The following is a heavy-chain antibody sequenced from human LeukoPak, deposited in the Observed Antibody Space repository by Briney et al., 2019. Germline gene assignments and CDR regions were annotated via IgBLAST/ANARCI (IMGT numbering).Heavy chain of an antibody. J-gene: IGHJ6*03. CDR3: ASRTVNYYYYYMDV. Sequence: SETLSLTCAVYGGSFSGYYWSGIRQPPGKGLEWIGEINHSGSTNYNPSLKSRVTISVDTSKNQFSLKLSSVTAADTAVYYCASRTVNYYYYYMDVWGKGTTVTVSS. V-gene: IGHV4-34*01. CDR2: INHSGST. CDR1: GGSFSGYY. D-gene: IGHD1-14*01.